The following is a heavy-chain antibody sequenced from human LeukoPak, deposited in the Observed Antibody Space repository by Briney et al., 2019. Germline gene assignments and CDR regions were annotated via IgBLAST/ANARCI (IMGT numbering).Heavy chain of an antibody. J-gene: IGHJ4*02. Sequence: GRSPRLSPAPSRFTFSDYYMTWVPGAPGQGLEWISYISSSGSHTTYADSVEDRFTIPRDNATNSRYLQMASMRPDNTAVYYWARLLGGYADYWGQGTLVTVSS. D-gene: IGHD3-16*01. CDR3: ARLLGGYADY. CDR2: ISSSGSHT. CDR1: RFTFSDYY. V-gene: IGHV3-11*03.